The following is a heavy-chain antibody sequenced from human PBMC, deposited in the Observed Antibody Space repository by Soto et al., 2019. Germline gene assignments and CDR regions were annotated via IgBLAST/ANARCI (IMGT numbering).Heavy chain of an antibody. CDR1: GFTFGDYA. V-gene: IGHV3-49*03. Sequence: EVQLVESGGGLVQPGRSLRLSCTASGFTFGDYAMSWFRQAPGKGLERVGFIRSKAYGGTTEYAASVKGRFTISRDNSKSIPYLQMNSLKTEDTAPYYCTRDRSPRSTNWFDPWGQGPLVTVSS. J-gene: IGHJ5*02. CDR2: IRSKAYGGTT. CDR3: TRDRSPRSTNWFDP. D-gene: IGHD2-2*01.